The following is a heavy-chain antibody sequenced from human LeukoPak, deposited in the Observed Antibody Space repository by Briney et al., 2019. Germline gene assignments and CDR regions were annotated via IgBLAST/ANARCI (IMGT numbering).Heavy chain of an antibody. CDR1: GGSISSGDYY. Sequence: SETLSLTCTVSGGSISSGDYYWSWIRQPPGKGLEWIGYIYYSGSTCYNPSLKSRVTISVDTSKNQFSLKLSSVTAADTAVYYCARATTVTPNWFDPWGQGTLVTVSS. CDR3: ARATTVTPNWFDP. D-gene: IGHD4-17*01. J-gene: IGHJ5*02. CDR2: IYYSGST. V-gene: IGHV4-30-4*01.